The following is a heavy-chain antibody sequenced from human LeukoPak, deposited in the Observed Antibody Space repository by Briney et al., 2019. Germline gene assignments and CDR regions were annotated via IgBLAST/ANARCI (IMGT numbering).Heavy chain of an antibody. CDR3: AKDPTMTTVTTRQSGGGY. CDR2: IRYDGSNK. J-gene: IGHJ4*02. V-gene: IGHV3-30*02. Sequence: GGSLRLSCAASGFTFSSYGMHWVRQAPGKGLEWVAYIRYDGSNKYYADSVKGRFTISRDNSKNTLYLQMNSLRAEDTAVYYCAKDPTMTTVTTRQSGGGYWGQGTLVTVSS. CDR1: GFTFSSYG. D-gene: IGHD4-17*01.